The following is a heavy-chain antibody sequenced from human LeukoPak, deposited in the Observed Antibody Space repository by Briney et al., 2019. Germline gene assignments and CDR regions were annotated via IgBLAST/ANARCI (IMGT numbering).Heavy chain of an antibody. V-gene: IGHV4-30-2*01. Sequence: SQTLSLTCTVSGGSISSGAYYWTWIRQPPGKGLEWIGEINHSGSANYNPSLKSRVTISLDTSKNQFSLKLSSVTAADTAVYYCARGQGTVTTHWGQGTLVTVSS. D-gene: IGHD4-17*01. CDR1: GGSISSGAYY. CDR2: INHSGSA. J-gene: IGHJ4*02. CDR3: ARGQGTVTTH.